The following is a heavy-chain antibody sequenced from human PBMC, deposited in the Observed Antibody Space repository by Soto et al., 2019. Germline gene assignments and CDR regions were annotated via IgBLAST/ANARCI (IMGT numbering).Heavy chain of an antibody. CDR1: GYTFTSYG. Sequence: QVPLVQSGAEVKKPGASVKVSCKASGYTFTSYGISWVRQAPGKGLEWMGWISAYNGNTNYAQKLQGRVTMTTDTATSTAYIELRSLRSADTAVYYCARSAVVTPYTFDYWGQGTLVTVSS. CDR2: ISAYNGNT. J-gene: IGHJ4*02. V-gene: IGHV1-18*01. D-gene: IGHD2-21*02. CDR3: ARSAVVTPYTFDY.